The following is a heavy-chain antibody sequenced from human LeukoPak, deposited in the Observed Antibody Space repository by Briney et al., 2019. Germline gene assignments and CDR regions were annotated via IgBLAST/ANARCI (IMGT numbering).Heavy chain of an antibody. Sequence: SQTLSLTCDISGDSVSNNNGAWNWIRQSPSRGLEWLGRTYYRSHWYYDYASSVRGRIIINSDTSKNQFSLQLNSVTPDDTAVYYCASGFSLGFWGQGTLITVSS. CDR1: GDSVSNNNGA. V-gene: IGHV6-1*01. CDR2: TYYRSHWYY. J-gene: IGHJ4*02. CDR3: ASGFSLGF. D-gene: IGHD2/OR15-2a*01.